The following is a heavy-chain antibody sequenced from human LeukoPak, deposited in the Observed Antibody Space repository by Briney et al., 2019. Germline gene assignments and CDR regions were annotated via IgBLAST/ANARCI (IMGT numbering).Heavy chain of an antibody. Sequence: PSETLSLTCAVSGGSISSSSYYWSWIRQPPGKGLEWIGEINHSGSTNYNPSLKSRVTISVDTSKNQFSLKLSSVTAADTAVYYCARARYSSSPGLDYWGQGTLVTVSS. CDR1: GGSISSSSYY. D-gene: IGHD6-6*01. J-gene: IGHJ4*02. CDR2: INHSGST. V-gene: IGHV4-39*07. CDR3: ARARYSSSPGLDY.